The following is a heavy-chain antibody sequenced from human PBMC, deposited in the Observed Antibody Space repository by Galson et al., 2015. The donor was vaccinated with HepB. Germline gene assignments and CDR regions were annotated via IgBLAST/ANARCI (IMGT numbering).Heavy chain of an antibody. D-gene: IGHD1-26*01. CDR3: AKVVGWELPLFDY. CDR2: ISYDGSNK. V-gene: IGHV3-30*18. CDR1: GFTFSSYG. J-gene: IGHJ4*02. Sequence: SLRLSCAASGFTFSSYGMHWVRQAPGKGLEWVAVISYDGSNKYYADPVKGRFTISRDNSKNTLYLQMNSLRAEDTAVYYCAKVVGWELPLFDYWGQGTLVTVSS.